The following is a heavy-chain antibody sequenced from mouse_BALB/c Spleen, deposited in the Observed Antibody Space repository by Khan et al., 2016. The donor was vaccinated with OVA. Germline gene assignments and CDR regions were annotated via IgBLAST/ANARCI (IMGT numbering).Heavy chain of an antibody. CDR1: GDSITSGY. Sequence: EVQLQESGPSLVKPSQTLSLTCSVTGDSITSGYWSWIRKFPGNKLEYMGYIIYTGYTDYSPSLKSRLAITRHTSKNQYYLQLNSVTTEDTATYYCARSTYRYAFAYWGQGTLVTVSA. J-gene: IGHJ3*01. D-gene: IGHD2-14*01. CDR2: IIYTGYT. V-gene: IGHV3-8*02. CDR3: ARSTYRYAFAY.